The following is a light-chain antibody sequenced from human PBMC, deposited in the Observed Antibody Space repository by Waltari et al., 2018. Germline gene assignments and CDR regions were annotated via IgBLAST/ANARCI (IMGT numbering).Light chain of an antibody. CDR1: YSNVGNNV. CDR3: ASWDDSLNGRWV. Sequence: QSELTQPPSASGTPGQKVTISCSGRYSNVGNNVVNWYQQFPGTAPNLLIYRSDQRPSWVPGRFAGSTSGTSAYLAIIGLRSDDEADYYCASWDDSLNGRWVFGGGTKLTVL. J-gene: IGLJ2*01. CDR2: RSD. V-gene: IGLV1-44*01.